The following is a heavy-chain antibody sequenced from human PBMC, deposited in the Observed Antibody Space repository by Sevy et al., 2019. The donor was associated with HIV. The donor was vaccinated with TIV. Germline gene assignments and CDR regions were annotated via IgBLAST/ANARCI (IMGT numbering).Heavy chain of an antibody. V-gene: IGHV3-30*18. CDR2: TSYDGSNK. Sequence: GGSLRLSCAASGFTFSSYGMHWVRQAPGKGLEWVAVTSYDGSNKYYADSVKGRFTISRDNSKNTLYLQMNSLRAEDTAVYYCAKEGGYSYGFDYWGQGTLVTVSS. D-gene: IGHD5-18*01. CDR1: GFTFSSYG. J-gene: IGHJ4*02. CDR3: AKEGGYSYGFDY.